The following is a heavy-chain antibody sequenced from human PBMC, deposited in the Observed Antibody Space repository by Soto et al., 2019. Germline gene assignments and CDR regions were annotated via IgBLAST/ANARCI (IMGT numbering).Heavy chain of an antibody. V-gene: IGHV4-59*01. CDR2: IYYSGST. Sequence: SETLSLTCTVSGGSISSYYWSWIRQPPGKGLEWIGYIYYSGSTNYNPSLKSRVTISVDTSKNQFSLKLSSVTAADTAVYYCARGIVVAGTVDSSCFDYWGQGTLVTVSS. CDR3: ARGIVVAGTVDSSCFDY. J-gene: IGHJ4*02. CDR1: GGSISSYY. D-gene: IGHD6-19*01.